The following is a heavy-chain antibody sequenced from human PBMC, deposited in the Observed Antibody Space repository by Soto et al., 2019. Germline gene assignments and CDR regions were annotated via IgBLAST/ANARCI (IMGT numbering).Heavy chain of an antibody. J-gene: IGHJ4*02. V-gene: IGHV3-11*01. D-gene: IGHD3-3*01. CDR3: ARVSKVTFFGVALPPFFDY. CDR1: GFTFSDYY. CDR2: ISSSGSTI. Sequence: QVQLVESGGGLVKPGGSLRISCAASGFTFSDYYMSWVRQAPGEGLEWISYISSSGSTIYYADSVKGRFTISRDSAKTSLYLQMNTLRAEDTAVYYCARVSKVTFFGVALPPFFDYWGQGTVVTVSS.